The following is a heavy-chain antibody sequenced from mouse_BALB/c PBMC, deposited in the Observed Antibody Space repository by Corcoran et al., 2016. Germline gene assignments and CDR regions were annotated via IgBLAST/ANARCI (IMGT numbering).Heavy chain of an antibody. CDR3: ATTGTNY. CDR2: INTYTGEP. J-gene: IGHJ2*01. D-gene: IGHD4-1*02. Sequence: QIQLVQSGPELKKPGEPVTISCKASGYTFTNYGMNWVKQAPGKGLKWMGWINTYTGEPTYADDFKGRFAFSLETSASTAYLQINNLKNEDTATYFCATTGTNYWGQGTNLTVSS. CDR1: GYTFTNYG. V-gene: IGHV9-3-1*01.